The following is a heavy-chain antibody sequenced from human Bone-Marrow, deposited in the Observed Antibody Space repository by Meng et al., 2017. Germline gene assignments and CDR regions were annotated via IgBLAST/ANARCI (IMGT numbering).Heavy chain of an antibody. CDR1: GITFSNYP. CDR2: ITGSGDNT. V-gene: IGHV3-23*01. J-gene: IGHJ4*02. D-gene: IGHD5-18*01. Sequence: GESLKISCAASGITFSNYPMNWIRQAPGKRPEWVSAITGSGDNTFYGDSVKGRFTISRDNSKNTLFLQMDSLRAEDTAVYYCAKGMAWILSDYWGRGPLVPVSS. CDR3: AKGMAWILSDY.